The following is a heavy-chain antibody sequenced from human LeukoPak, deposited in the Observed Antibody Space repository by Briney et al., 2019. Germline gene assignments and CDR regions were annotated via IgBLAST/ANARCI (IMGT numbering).Heavy chain of an antibody. D-gene: IGHD3-9*01. CDR3: ARARYFDWKFDY. J-gene: IGHJ4*02. Sequence: SETLSLTCTVSGYSINRGYYWGWIRQPPGLGLEWIGSIYHSVSTYYNPSLKTRVTISVDTSKNQFFLKLSSVTAADTAVYYCARARYFDWKFDYWGQGTLVTVSS. CDR1: GYSINRGYY. CDR2: IYHSVST. V-gene: IGHV4-38-2*02.